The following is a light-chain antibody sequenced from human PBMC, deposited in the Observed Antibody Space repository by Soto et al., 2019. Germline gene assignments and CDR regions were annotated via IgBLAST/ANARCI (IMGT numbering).Light chain of an antibody. Sequence: DVQMTQSPSTLSASVGDRVTITCRASQSISNWLAWYQQKPGKAPKILIYKASNLESGVPSRFSGSGSGTELTLTISRLQPDDFATYYCQQYDSYTTFGQGTKLEIK. J-gene: IGKJ2*01. CDR2: KAS. CDR1: QSISNW. CDR3: QQYDSYTT. V-gene: IGKV1-5*03.